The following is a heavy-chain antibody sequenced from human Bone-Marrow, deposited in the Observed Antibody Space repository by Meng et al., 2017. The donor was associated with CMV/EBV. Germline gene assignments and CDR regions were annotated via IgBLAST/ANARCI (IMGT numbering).Heavy chain of an antibody. V-gene: IGHV3-74*01. Sequence: GESLKISCAASGFTFSSYWMHWVRQAPGKGPVWVSRINSDGSSTSYADSVKGRFTISRDNAKNTLYLQMNSLRAEDTAVYYCARSYCSSTSCYTRWFDPWGQGILVTVSS. D-gene: IGHD2-2*02. J-gene: IGHJ5*02. CDR3: ARSYCSSTSCYTRWFDP. CDR1: GFTFSSYW. CDR2: INSDGSST.